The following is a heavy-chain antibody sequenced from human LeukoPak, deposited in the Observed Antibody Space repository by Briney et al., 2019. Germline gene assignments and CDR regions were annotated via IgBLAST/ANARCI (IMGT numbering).Heavy chain of an antibody. CDR2: ISYDGSNK. D-gene: IGHD3-9*01. CDR3: ARVKGYYDNLAYFYYYYMDV. CDR1: GFTFRSYA. Sequence: GRSLRLSCSASGFTFRSYAVHWVRQAPGKGLEWVAVISYDGSNKKYGDSVKGRFTISRDNSKNTLYLQLNSLRAEDTAVYYCARVKGYYDNLAYFYYYYMDVWGKGTTVTISS. V-gene: IGHV3-30*04. J-gene: IGHJ6*03.